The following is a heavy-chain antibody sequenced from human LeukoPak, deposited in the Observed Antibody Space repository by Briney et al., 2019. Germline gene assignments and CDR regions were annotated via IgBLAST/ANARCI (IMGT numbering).Heavy chain of an antibody. CDR1: GGSISSNSYY. CDR2: IYYSGST. J-gene: IGHJ5*02. D-gene: IGHD6-13*01. CDR3: ASHYRLSYSSSWP. Sequence: SETLSLTCTVSGGSISSNSYYWSWLRQPPGKGLEWVGSIYYSGSTYYNPSLKSRVTISVDTSKNQFSRKLSSVSDEDTAVYYCASHYRLSYSSSWPWGQGTLVTVSS. V-gene: IGHV4-39*01.